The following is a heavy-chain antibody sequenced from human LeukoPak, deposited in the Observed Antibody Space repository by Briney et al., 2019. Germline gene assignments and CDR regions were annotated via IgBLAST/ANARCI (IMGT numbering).Heavy chain of an antibody. CDR2: INGGGGST. Sequence: GGSLRLSCAASGFTFSSSAMSWVRQAPGKGLEWVSAINGGGGSTYYADSVKGRFTISRDNSKNTLYLQMSSLRAEDTAVYYCAKAPGGIVGYWGQGTLVTVSS. V-gene: IGHV3-23*01. CDR1: GFTFSSSA. D-gene: IGHD3-16*01. CDR3: AKAPGGIVGY. J-gene: IGHJ4*02.